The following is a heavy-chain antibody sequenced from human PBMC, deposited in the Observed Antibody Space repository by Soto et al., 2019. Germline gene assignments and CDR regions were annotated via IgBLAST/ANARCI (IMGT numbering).Heavy chain of an antibody. D-gene: IGHD1-26*01. CDR1: GYSFTSYW. V-gene: IGHV5-51*01. J-gene: IGHJ6*02. CDR2: IYPGDSDT. Sequence: GESLKISCKGSGYSFTSYWIGWVRQMPGKGLEWMGIIYPGDSDTRYSPSFQGQVTISADKSISTAYLQWSSLKASDTAMYYCARDSGSYHFYCYYGMDVWGQGTTVTVSS. CDR3: ARDSGSYHFYCYYGMDV.